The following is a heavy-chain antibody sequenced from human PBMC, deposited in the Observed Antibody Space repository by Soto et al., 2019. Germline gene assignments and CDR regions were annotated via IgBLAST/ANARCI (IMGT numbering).Heavy chain of an antibody. Sequence: GGSLRLSCAASGFTFDDYAMHWVRQAQGKGLEWVSGISWNSGSIGYADSVKGRFTISRDNAKNSLYLQMNSLRAEDTALYYCAKDRGYDFWSGYPSDYWGQGTLVTVSS. J-gene: IGHJ4*02. CDR2: ISWNSGSI. CDR3: AKDRGYDFWSGYPSDY. CDR1: GFTFDDYA. V-gene: IGHV3-9*01. D-gene: IGHD3-3*01.